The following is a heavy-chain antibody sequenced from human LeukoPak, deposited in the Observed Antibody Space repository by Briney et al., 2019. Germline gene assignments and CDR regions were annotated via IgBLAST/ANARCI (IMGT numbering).Heavy chain of an antibody. V-gene: IGHV4-59*01. CDR1: GGSISTYY. CDR3: AREDYYFDY. CDR2: VYYSGTT. J-gene: IGHJ4*02. Sequence: SETLSLTCTVSGGSISTYYWTWIRQPPGKGLEWIGYVYYSGTTNYNPSLNGRVTMSIDTSKNQFSLKLKSVTAADTALYYCAREDYYFDYWGQGTLVTVSS.